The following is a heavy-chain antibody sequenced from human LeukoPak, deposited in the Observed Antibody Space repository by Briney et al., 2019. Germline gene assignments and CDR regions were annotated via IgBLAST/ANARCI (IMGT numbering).Heavy chain of an antibody. J-gene: IGHJ5*02. CDR1: GGSISSYY. CDR3: ARLGSSPYCSGGSCYRGHEYNWFDP. CDR2: IYYSGST. V-gene: IGHV4-59*08. Sequence: SETLSLTCTVSGGSISSYYWSWIRQPPRKGLEWIGYIYYSGSTNYNPSLKSRVTISVDTSKNQFSLKLSSVTAADTAVYYCARLGSSPYCSGGSCYRGHEYNWFDPWGQGTLVTVSS. D-gene: IGHD2-15*01.